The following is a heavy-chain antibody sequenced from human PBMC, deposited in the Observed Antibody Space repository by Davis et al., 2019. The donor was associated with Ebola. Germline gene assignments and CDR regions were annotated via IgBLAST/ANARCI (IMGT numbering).Heavy chain of an antibody. D-gene: IGHD2-15*01. CDR1: RYTFTSYG. Sequence: AASVTVSCQASRYTFTSYGISWLRQAPGQGLEWMGWISAYNGNTNYAQKLQGRVTMTTDTSTSTAYMELRSLRSDDTAVYYCARDHGVAATFLDYWGQGTLVTVSS. CDR2: ISAYNGNT. V-gene: IGHV1-18*01. CDR3: ARDHGVAATFLDY. J-gene: IGHJ4*02.